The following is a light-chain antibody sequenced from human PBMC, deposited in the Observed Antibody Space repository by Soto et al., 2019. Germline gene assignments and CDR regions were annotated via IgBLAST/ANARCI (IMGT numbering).Light chain of an antibody. Sequence: QSALTQPASVSGSPGQSITISCTETSSDVAAYNYVSWYQQHPGKAPKLLIYEVSKRPSGVSNRFSGSKSGNAASLTISGLQPEDEADCYCSSYTVSNTLVVFGGGTKLTVL. CDR3: SSYTVSNTLVV. CDR2: EVS. CDR1: SSDVAAYNY. J-gene: IGLJ2*01. V-gene: IGLV2-14*01.